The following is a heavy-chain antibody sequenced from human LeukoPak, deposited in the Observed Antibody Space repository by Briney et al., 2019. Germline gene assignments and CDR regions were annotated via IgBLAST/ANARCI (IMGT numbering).Heavy chain of an antibody. D-gene: IGHD5-18*01. V-gene: IGHV1-58*01. CDR2: IVVGSGNT. CDR3: AAPSRIQLDY. CDR1: GFTFTSSA. Sequence: SVKVSCKASGFTFTSSAVQWVRQARGRRLEWIGWIVVGSGNTNYVQMFQGRVTITRDMSTSTAYMELSSLRSEDTAVYYCAAPSRIQLDYWGQGTLVTVSS. J-gene: IGHJ4*02.